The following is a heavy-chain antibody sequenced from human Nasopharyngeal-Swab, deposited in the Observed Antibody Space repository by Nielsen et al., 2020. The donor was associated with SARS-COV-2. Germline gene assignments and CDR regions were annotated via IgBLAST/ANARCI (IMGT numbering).Heavy chain of an antibody. CDR1: GYSFVTHG. Sequence: ASVKVSCKTSGYSFVTHGISWARQAPGQGLEWMGWINTYNGNKNYAKKVQGRVTMTADKSTNTAYMDPRSLRSADTAVYYFARDQVVITGSNNWFDPWGQGTLVTVSS. CDR3: ARDQVVITGSNNWFDP. J-gene: IGHJ5*02. CDR2: INTYNGNK. D-gene: IGHD3-22*01. V-gene: IGHV1-18*01.